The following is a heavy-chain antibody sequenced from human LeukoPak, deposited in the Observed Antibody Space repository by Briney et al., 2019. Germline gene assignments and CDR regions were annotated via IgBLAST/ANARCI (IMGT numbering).Heavy chain of an antibody. CDR3: AKDSTVLLWFGDAFDI. V-gene: IGHV3-23*01. CDR2: ISGSGGST. CDR1: GFTFSSYG. J-gene: IGHJ3*02. D-gene: IGHD3-10*01. Sequence: PGGSLRLSCAASGFTFSSYGMSWVRQAPGKGLEWVSAISGSGGSTYYADSVKGRFTISRDNSKNTLYLQMNSLRAEDTAVYYCAKDSTVLLWFGDAFDIWGQGTMVTVSS.